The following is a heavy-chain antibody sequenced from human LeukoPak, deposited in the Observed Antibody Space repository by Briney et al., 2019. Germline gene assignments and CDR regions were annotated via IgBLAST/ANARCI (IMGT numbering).Heavy chain of an antibody. D-gene: IGHD3-22*01. Sequence: GGSLRLSCAASGFTFSDYYMSWIRQAPGKGLEWVSYISSSGSTIYYADSVKGRFTISRDNDKNSLYLQMNSLRAEDTAVYYCARDQYYDSSGYLGYWGQGTLVTVSS. J-gene: IGHJ4*02. CDR2: ISSSGSTI. CDR3: ARDQYYDSSGYLGY. CDR1: GFTFSDYY. V-gene: IGHV3-11*01.